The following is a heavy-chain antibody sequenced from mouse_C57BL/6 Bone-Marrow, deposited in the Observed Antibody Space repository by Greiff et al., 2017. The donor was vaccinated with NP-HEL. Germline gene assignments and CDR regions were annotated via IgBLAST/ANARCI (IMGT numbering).Heavy chain of an antibody. CDR1: GFSLTSYG. V-gene: IGHV2-2*01. CDR3: ASYGLYAMDY. Sequence: QVQLQQSGPGLVQPSQSLSITCTVSGFSLTSYGVHWVRQSPGQGLEWLGVIWSGGSTDYNAAFISRLSISKDNSKSQVFFKMNSLQADDTAIYYCASYGLYAMDYWGQGTSVTVSS. D-gene: IGHD1-2*01. CDR2: IWSGGST. J-gene: IGHJ4*01.